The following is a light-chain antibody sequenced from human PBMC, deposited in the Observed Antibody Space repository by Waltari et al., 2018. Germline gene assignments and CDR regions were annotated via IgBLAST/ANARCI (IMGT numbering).Light chain of an antibody. CDR3: QQLSSYPLT. V-gene: IGKV1-9*01. J-gene: IGKJ3*01. Sequence: DIQLTQSPSFLSASVGDRVTITCRASQGVSSYLAWYQQKPGKAPKLPISAASTLQSGVPSRFSGSGSGTEFILTISSLQPEDFATYYCQQLSSYPLTFGPGTKVDIK. CDR2: AAS. CDR1: QGVSSY.